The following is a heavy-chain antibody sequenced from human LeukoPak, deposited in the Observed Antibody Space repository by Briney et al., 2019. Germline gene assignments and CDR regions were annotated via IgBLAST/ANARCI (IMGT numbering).Heavy chain of an antibody. CDR3: AKDLRYYDSSGYLDY. CDR2: ISYDGSNK. J-gene: IGHJ4*02. D-gene: IGHD3-22*01. CDR1: GFTFSSYG. V-gene: IGHV3-30*18. Sequence: GGSLRLSCAASGFTFSSYGMHWVRQAPGKGLVWVADISYDGSNKYYADSVKGRFTISRDNSKNTLYLQMNSLRAEDTAVYYCAKDLRYYDSSGYLDYWGQGTLVTVSS.